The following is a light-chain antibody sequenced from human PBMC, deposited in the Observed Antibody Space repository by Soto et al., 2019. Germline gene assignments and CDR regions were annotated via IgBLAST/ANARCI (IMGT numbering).Light chain of an antibody. Sequence: EVVLTQSPATLSLSPGERATLSCRASQRVDMYLAWYQQKPGQAPRLLIYDASNRATGIPDRFSGSGSATDFTRTISSLEPEDFAVYYCQQRRNWPPATFGGGTKVEI. CDR1: QRVDMY. J-gene: IGKJ4*01. V-gene: IGKV3-11*01. CDR3: QQRRNWPPAT. CDR2: DAS.